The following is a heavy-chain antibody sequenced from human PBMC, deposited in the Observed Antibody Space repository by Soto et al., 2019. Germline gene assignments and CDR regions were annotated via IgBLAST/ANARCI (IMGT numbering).Heavy chain of an antibody. D-gene: IGHD4-17*01. J-gene: IGHJ4*02. CDR1: GGSISGHY. V-gene: IGHV4-4*07. Sequence: PSETLSLTCTVSGGSISGHYWSWVRQPAGKGLEWIGRMYDRGSTNNNPSLKSRVTMSIDTSKNQFSLRLSSVTAADTAVYYCARHYGDYFDLFDYWGQGTLVTSPQ. CDR3: ARHYGDYFDLFDY. CDR2: MYDRGST.